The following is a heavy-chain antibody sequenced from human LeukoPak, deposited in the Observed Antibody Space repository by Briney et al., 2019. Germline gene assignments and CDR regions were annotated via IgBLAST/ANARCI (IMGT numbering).Heavy chain of an antibody. CDR1: GGSISSYY. V-gene: IGHV4-59*08. CDR3: ARSIIGTRSKFDY. Sequence: SETLSLTCTVSGGSISSYYWSWIRQPPGKGLEWIGYVYYSGSTNYNPSLKSRVTISVETSKNHFSLKLSSVTAADTAVYSCARSIIGTRSKFDYWGQGTLVTVSS. J-gene: IGHJ4*02. CDR2: VYYSGST. D-gene: IGHD1/OR15-1a*01.